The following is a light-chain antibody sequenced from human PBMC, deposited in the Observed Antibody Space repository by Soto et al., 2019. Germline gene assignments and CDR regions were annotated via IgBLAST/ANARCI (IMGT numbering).Light chain of an antibody. CDR2: DAS. V-gene: IGKV1-5*01. CDR3: QQYNSYPWT. CDR1: QSISSW. Sequence: DIQMTQSPSTLSASVGDRVTITCRASQSISSWLAWYQQKPGKAPKLLIYDASSLESGVPSRFSGSGSGTEFTLTISSLQPDDFAPYYCQQYNSYPWTFGQGTKVEIE. J-gene: IGKJ1*01.